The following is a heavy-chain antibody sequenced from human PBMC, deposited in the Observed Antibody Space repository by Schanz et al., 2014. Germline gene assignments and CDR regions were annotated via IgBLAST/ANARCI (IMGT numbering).Heavy chain of an antibody. Sequence: EEQLVESGGGLVQPGGSLRLSCTASGFTFSSYSMNWVRQAPGKGLEWVSYVSRSTPDIYYADSVKGRFTMSRDNAKNSLFLQLNSLRADDTAVYYCARNRGSGGQNWYFDLWGRGTLXTVSS. CDR2: VSRSTPDI. V-gene: IGHV3-48*01. CDR3: ARNRGSGGQNWYFDL. D-gene: IGHD1-26*01. J-gene: IGHJ2*01. CDR1: GFTFSSYS.